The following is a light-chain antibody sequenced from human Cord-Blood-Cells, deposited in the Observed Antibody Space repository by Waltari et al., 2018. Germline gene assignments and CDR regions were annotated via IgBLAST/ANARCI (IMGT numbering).Light chain of an antibody. CDR2: AAS. CDR3: QQSYSTPPA. V-gene: IGKV1-39*01. CDR1: QTISSY. Sequence: DIPMTQSPSSLSASVGDRVTITCRATQTISSYLNWDQQKPGTAPKRLIYAASSLQSGVPSMFSGRAAGTDVTLTLSSLRPQYVATYYCQQSYSTPPAFGGGTKVEIK. J-gene: IGKJ4*02.